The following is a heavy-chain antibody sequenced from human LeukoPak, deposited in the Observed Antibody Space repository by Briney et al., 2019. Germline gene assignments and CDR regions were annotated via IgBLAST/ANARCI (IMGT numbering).Heavy chain of an antibody. CDR1: GFTFSSYW. D-gene: IGHD4-17*01. CDR3: ARDQGDYKFGYYYYMDV. Sequence: GGSLRLSCAGSGFTFSSYWMSWVRQAPGKGLEWVANIKQDGSEKYYVDSVKGRFTISRDNAKNSLYLQMNSLRAEDTAVYYCARDQGDYKFGYYYYMDVWGKGTTVTISS. CDR2: IKQDGSEK. J-gene: IGHJ6*03. V-gene: IGHV3-7*01.